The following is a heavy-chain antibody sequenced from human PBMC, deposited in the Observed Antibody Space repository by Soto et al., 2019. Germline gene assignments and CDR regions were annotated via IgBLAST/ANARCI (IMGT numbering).Heavy chain of an antibody. CDR1: GFTFSNYN. Sequence: GGSLRVSCAASGFTFSNYNMNWVRQAPGKGLEWVSSISSSSTYIYYADSLQGRFTISRDNAKNSLYLQMNSLRAEDTAVFYCARARGSSGWTVPDAFDISGQGKMVAV. J-gene: IGHJ3*02. CDR3: ARARGSSGWTVPDAFDI. CDR2: ISSSSTYI. V-gene: IGHV3-21*01. D-gene: IGHD6-19*01.